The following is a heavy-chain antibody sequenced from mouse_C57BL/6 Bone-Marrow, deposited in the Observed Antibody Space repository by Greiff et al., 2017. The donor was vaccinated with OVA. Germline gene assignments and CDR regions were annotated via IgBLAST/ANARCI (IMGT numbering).Heavy chain of an antibody. D-gene: IGHD4-1*01. V-gene: IGHV14-4*01. J-gene: IGHJ2*01. Sequence: VQLKESGAELVRPGASVKLSCTASGFNIKDDYMHWVKQRPEQGLEWIGWIDPENGDTEYASKFQGKATITADTSSNTAYLQLSSLTSEDTAVYYCTTGELGREDYWGQGTTLTVSS. CDR2: IDPENGDT. CDR1: GFNIKDDY. CDR3: TTGELGREDY.